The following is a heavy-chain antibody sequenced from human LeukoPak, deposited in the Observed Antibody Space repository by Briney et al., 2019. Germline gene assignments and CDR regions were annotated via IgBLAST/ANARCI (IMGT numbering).Heavy chain of an antibody. D-gene: IGHD5-18*01. CDR1: GYSISSGYY. CDR2: IYHSGST. V-gene: IGHV4-38-2*02. CDR3: ARGSLGYSYGIDY. J-gene: IGHJ4*02. Sequence: SETLSLTCTVSGYSISSGYYWGWIRQPPGKGLGWIGSIYHSGSTYYNPSLKSRVTISVDTSKNQFSLKLSSVTAADTAVYYCARGSLGYSYGIDYWGQGTLVTVSS.